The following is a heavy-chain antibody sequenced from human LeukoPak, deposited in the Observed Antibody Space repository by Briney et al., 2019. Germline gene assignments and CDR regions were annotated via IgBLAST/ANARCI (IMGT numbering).Heavy chain of an antibody. CDR1: GFTFSSYS. CDR3: ANGQDVLRFLEWPYFDY. D-gene: IGHD3-3*01. V-gene: IGHV3-21*04. J-gene: IGHJ4*02. Sequence: GGSLRLSCAASGFTFSSYSMNWVRQAPGKGLEWVSSISSSSSYIYYADSVKGRFTISRDNSKNTLYLQMNSLRAEDTAVYYCANGQDVLRFLEWPYFDYWGQGTLVTVSS. CDR2: ISSSSSYI.